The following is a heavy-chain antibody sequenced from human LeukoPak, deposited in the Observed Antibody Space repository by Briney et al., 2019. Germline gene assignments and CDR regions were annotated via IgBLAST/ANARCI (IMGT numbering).Heavy chain of an antibody. D-gene: IGHD2-15*01. CDR1: GGSISSSSYY. Sequence: PSETLSLTCTASGGSISSSSYYWCWIRQPPGKGLEWIGSIYYSGSTYYNPSLKSRVTISVDTSKNQFSLKLSSVTAADTAVYYCAREVVVAATGKYYFDYWGQGTLVTVSS. CDR3: AREVVVAATGKYYFDY. V-gene: IGHV4-39*01. CDR2: IYYSGST. J-gene: IGHJ4*02.